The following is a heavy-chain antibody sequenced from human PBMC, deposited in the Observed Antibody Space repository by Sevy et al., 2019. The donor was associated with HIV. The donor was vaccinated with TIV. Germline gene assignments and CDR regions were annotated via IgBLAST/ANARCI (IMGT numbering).Heavy chain of an antibody. CDR2: INPNSGGT. D-gene: IGHD3-3*01. V-gene: IGHV1-2*06. Sequence: ASVKVSCKASGYTFTGYYMHWVRQAPGQGLEWMGRINPNSGGTNYAQKFQGRVTMTRDTSISTAYMELSRLRSDDTAVYYCARDLITIFGVVIKDYYGMDVWGQGTTVTASS. J-gene: IGHJ6*02. CDR1: GYTFTGYY. CDR3: ARDLITIFGVVIKDYYGMDV.